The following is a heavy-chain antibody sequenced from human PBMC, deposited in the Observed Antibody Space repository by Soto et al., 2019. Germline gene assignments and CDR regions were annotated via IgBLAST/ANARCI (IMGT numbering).Heavy chain of an antibody. CDR2: IWYDGSNK. CDR1: GFTFSSYG. CDR3: ARDSGYFDY. Sequence: QVQLVESGGGVVQPGRSLRLSCAASGFTFSSYGMHWVRQAPGKGLEWVAVIWYDGSNKYYADSVKGRFTISRDNSKNTLYLQMNSLRAEVTAVYYCARDSGYFDYWGQGTLVTVSS. D-gene: IGHD6-25*01. V-gene: IGHV3-33*01. J-gene: IGHJ4*02.